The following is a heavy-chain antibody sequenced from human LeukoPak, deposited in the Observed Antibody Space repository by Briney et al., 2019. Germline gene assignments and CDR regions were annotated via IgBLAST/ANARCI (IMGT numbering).Heavy chain of an antibody. CDR2: INPDSGGT. CDR1: GYSFTGYY. CDR3: ARDHCTSINCYEYKYYGMDV. D-gene: IGHD2-2*01. V-gene: IGHV1-2*02. J-gene: IGHJ6*02. Sequence: ASVEVSCKASGYSFTGYYLQWVRQAPGQGLEWMGWINPDSGGTNSAQKFQGRVTMTRDTSISTAYMELSSLRSDDTAVYYCARDHCTSINCYEYKYYGMDVWGQGTTVTVSS.